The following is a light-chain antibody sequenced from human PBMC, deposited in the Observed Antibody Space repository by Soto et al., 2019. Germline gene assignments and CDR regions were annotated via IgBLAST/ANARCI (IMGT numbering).Light chain of an antibody. J-gene: IGLJ1*01. Sequence: QSVLTQPPSASSTPGQTVTISCSGSTSNIGTFYVYWYQHLPGTAPKLLIYLGDQRASGVSARFSGSKSGTSASLAINGLRSDDEADYYWAAWDDNLNAYVFGRGTKLTVL. CDR2: LGD. CDR1: TSNIGTFY. CDR3: AAWDDNLNAYV. V-gene: IGLV1-47*02.